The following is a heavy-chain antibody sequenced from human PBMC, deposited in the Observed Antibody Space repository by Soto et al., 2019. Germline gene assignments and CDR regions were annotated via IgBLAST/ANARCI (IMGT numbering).Heavy chain of an antibody. J-gene: IGHJ4*02. CDR2: ISYSGST. CDR3: AAGGGLPRYY. Sequence: SETLSLTCTVSGGSISRTSYYGGWIRQPPGKGLEWVGSISYSGSTYYNPSLKSRVTISVDRSKNQFSLKLSSVTAADTAVYYCAAGGGLPRYYWGQGTLVTVSS. CDR1: GGSISRTSYY. D-gene: IGHD5-12*01. V-gene: IGHV4-39*07.